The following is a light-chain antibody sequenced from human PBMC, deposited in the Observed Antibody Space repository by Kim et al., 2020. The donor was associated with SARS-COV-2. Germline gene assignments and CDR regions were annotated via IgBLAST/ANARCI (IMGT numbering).Light chain of an antibody. CDR3: QSYDSGLSGVV. Sequence: QGVTGAGTGSNAKIGTGYVMHWYQKRPGTAPKLLIYGNNNRPSGVPDRFSGSKSGTSASLAITGLQAEDEADYYCQSYDSGLSGVVFGGGTKLTVL. CDR2: GNN. J-gene: IGLJ3*02. V-gene: IGLV1-40*01. CDR1: NAKIGTGYV.